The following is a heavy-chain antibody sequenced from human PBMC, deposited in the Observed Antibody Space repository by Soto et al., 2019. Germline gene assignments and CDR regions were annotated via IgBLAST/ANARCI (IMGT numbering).Heavy chain of an antibody. CDR2: IIPIFGIP. D-gene: IGHD2-8*01. V-gene: IGHV1-69*01. CDR1: GGTFSSYS. J-gene: IGHJ4*02. CDR3: TRGHGFNGASFDY. Sequence: ASVKVSCKTSGGTFSSYSVSWVRQAPGQGLEWMGGIIPIFGIPTYAQKFQVRVTISADESTSTASMELSGLRSEDTAIYYCTRGHGFNGASFDYWGQGTLVTVSS.